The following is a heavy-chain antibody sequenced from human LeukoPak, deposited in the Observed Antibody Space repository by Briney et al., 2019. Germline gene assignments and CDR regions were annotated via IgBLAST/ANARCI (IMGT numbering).Heavy chain of an antibody. CDR3: AIYYDSKFQYNWFDP. V-gene: IGHV1-69*01. CDR1: GGTFSSYA. CDR2: IIPIFGTA. J-gene: IGHJ5*02. D-gene: IGHD3-22*01. Sequence: ASVKVSCKASGGTFSSYAISWVRQAPGQGLEWMGGIIPIFGTANYAQKFQGRVTITADESTSTAYMELSSLRSDDTAVYYCAIYYDSKFQYNWFDPWGQGTLVTVSS.